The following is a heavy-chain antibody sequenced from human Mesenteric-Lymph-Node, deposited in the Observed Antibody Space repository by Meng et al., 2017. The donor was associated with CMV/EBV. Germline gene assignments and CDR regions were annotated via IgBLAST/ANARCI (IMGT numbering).Heavy chain of an antibody. J-gene: IGHJ4*02. CDR2: ISGRGTST. CDR1: GFTFSSYA. D-gene: IGHD1-26*01. Sequence: GESLKISCAASGFTFSSYAMSWVRQVPGKGLEWVSAISGRGTSTYHADSVKGRFTISRDNFKNTLYLQMNSLRAEDTAVYYCARGAVGAIGEGLFDYWGQGTLVTVSS. CDR3: ARGAVGAIGEGLFDY. V-gene: IGHV3-23*01.